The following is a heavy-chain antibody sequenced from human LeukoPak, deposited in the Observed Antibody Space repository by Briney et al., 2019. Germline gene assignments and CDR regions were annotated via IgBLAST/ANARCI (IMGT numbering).Heavy chain of an antibody. CDR3: ASSTVADNYYYYGMDV. CDR1: GGSFSGYY. Sequence: PSETLSLTCAVYGGSFSGYYWSWIRRPPGKGLEWIGEINHSGSTNYNPSLKSRVTISVDTSKNQFSLKLSSVTAADTAVYYCASSTVADNYYYYGMDVWGQGTTVTVSS. D-gene: IGHD4-23*01. V-gene: IGHV4-34*01. CDR2: INHSGST. J-gene: IGHJ6*02.